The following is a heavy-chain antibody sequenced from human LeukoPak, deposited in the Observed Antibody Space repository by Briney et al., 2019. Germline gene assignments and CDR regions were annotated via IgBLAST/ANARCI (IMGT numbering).Heavy chain of an antibody. CDR1: GFTFTGYY. J-gene: IGHJ4*02. CDR3: ARGALRFLEWLPDPFDY. Sequence: ASVKVSCKASGFTFTGYYMHWVRQAPGQGLEWMGWINPNSGGTNYAQKFQGRVTMTRDTSISTAYMELSRLRSDDTAVYHCARGALRFLEWLPDPFDYWGQGTLVTGSS. V-gene: IGHV1-2*02. CDR2: INPNSGGT. D-gene: IGHD3-3*01.